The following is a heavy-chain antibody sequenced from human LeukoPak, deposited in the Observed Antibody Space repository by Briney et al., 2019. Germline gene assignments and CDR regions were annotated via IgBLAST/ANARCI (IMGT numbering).Heavy chain of an antibody. CDR1: GFTFSSYD. D-gene: IGHD1-20*01. Sequence: GGSLRLSCAASGFTFSSYDMSWVRQAPGKGLEWVSAISGSGSNTYYADSVRGRFTISRDNSKNTLYLQMNSLRAEDTAVYYCAKAASGNWNDVSDYWGQGTLVTVSS. J-gene: IGHJ4*02. CDR2: ISGSGSNT. CDR3: AKAASGNWNDVSDY. V-gene: IGHV3-23*01.